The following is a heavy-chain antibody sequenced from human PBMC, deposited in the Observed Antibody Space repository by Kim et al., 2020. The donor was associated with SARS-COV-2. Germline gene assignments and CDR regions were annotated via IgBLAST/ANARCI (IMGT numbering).Heavy chain of an antibody. CDR3: ARDSYGSGYYYGMDV. Sequence: QTFQGRVTMTRDTSTSTVYMELYSLRSEDTAVYYCARDSYGSGYYYGMDVWGQGTTVTVSS. J-gene: IGHJ6*02. V-gene: IGHV1-46*01. D-gene: IGHD3-10*01.